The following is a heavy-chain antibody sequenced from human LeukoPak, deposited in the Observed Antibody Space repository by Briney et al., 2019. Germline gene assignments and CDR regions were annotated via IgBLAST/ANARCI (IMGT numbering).Heavy chain of an antibody. CDR1: SGSISSYY. CDR2: TYCSGST. V-gene: IGHV4-59*08. CDR3: ARHQGTMVRGALYYYYGMDV. Sequence: SETLSLTCTVSSGSISSYYWRWIRQPPGKGREWIGYTYCSGSTNYNPSLKSRVTISVDTSKNQFSLKLSSVTAADTAVYYCARHQGTMVRGALYYYYGMDVWGQGTTVTVSS. J-gene: IGHJ6*02. D-gene: IGHD3-10*01.